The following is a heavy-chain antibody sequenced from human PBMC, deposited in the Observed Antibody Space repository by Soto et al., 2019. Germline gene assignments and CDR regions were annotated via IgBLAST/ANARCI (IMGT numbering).Heavy chain of an antibody. Sequence: SETLSLTCAVSGGSISSGGYSWSWIRQPPGKGLEWIVYIYHSGSTYYNPSLKSRVTISVDRSKNQFSLKLSSVTAADTAVYYCARALITKVDYWGQGTLVTVSS. D-gene: IGHD3-10*01. J-gene: IGHJ4*02. CDR1: GGSISSGGYS. V-gene: IGHV4-30-2*01. CDR2: IYHSGST. CDR3: ARALITKVDY.